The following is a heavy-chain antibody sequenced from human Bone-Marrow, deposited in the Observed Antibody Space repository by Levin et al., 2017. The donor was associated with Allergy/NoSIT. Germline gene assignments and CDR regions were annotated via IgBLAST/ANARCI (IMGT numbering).Heavy chain of an antibody. D-gene: IGHD1-7*01. CDR2: ISSDGNNK. Sequence: GGSLRLSCAASGFIFRDYAMHWVRQSPGKGLEWVALISSDGNNKYYADSVQGRFTISRDNSKNTLYLQMDSLRAEDTALFYCARDGTASVAVAFFDYWDQGNLVTVSS. CDR1: GFIFRDYA. J-gene: IGHJ4*02. V-gene: IGHV3-30-3*01. CDR3: ARDGTASVAVAFFDY.